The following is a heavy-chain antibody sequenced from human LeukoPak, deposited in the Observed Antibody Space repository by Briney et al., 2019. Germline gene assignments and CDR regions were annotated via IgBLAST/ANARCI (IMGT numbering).Heavy chain of an antibody. CDR1: GFTFSNYA. V-gene: IGHV3-23*01. CDR3: AKRRTTVITMDYFDY. Sequence: GGPLRLSCAASGFTFSNYAMSWVRQAPGKGLEWVSGISGGTGTPFYADSVKGRFTISRDNSKNTLYLQMSGLRGEDTAVYFCAKRRTTVITMDYFDYWGQGTLVTVSS. J-gene: IGHJ4*02. CDR2: ISGGTGTP. D-gene: IGHD4-17*01.